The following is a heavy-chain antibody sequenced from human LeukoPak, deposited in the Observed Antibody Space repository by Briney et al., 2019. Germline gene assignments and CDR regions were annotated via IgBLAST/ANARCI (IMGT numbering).Heavy chain of an antibody. CDR2: IIPIFGTA. D-gene: IGHD4-17*01. CDR3: ARAGGDKTTVTFFDY. J-gene: IGHJ4*02. V-gene: IGHV1-69*13. Sequence: ASVKVSCKASGGTFSSYAISWVRQAPGQGLEWMGGIIPIFGTANYAQKFQGRVTITADESTSTAYMELSSLRSEDTAVYYCARAGGDKTTVTFFDYWGQGTLVTVSS. CDR1: GGTFSSYA.